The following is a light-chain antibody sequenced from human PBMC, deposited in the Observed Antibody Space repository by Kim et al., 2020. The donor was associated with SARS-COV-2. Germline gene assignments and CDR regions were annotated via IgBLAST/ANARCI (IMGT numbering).Light chain of an antibody. J-gene: IGKJ2*01. CDR3: QQSYRTPYT. CDR2: AAS. Sequence: SASVGYRVTITCRASQSITNYLKWYQLKPGKAPKLLIYAASSLQSGVPSRFSGSGSGTEFTLTISSLQREDFATYYCQQSYRTPYTSGQGTKLEI. V-gene: IGKV1-39*01. CDR1: QSITNY.